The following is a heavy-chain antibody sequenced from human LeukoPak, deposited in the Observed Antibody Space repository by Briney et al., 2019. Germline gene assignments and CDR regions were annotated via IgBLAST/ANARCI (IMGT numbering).Heavy chain of an antibody. D-gene: IGHD3-22*01. CDR1: GYTFTSYY. CDR3: ATIYYYDRSDYYRLDY. J-gene: IGHJ4*02. V-gene: IGHV1-24*01. Sequence: ASVKVSCKASGYTFTSYYMHWVRQAPGKGLEWMGGFDPENDETFYAQKFQGRVTMTEDPSTDTAYMELSSLRYEDTAVYYCATIYYYDRSDYYRLDYWGQGTLVTVSS. CDR2: FDPENDET.